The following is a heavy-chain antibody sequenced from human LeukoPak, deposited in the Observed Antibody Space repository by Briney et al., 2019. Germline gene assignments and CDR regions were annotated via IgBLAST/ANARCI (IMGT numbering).Heavy chain of an antibody. CDR1: GGSISSSNSY. CDR2: IYYGEST. D-gene: IGHD2-15*01. V-gene: IGHV4-39*01. Sequence: PSETLSLTCTVSGGSISSSNSYWGWIRQSPGKGLEWIGSIYYGESTYYNPSLKSRVTISVDTSKNQVSLKLYSVTAADTAVYYCARHPGTLVVIRATEIDYWGQGTLVTVSS. CDR3: ARHPGTLVVIRATEIDY. J-gene: IGHJ4*02.